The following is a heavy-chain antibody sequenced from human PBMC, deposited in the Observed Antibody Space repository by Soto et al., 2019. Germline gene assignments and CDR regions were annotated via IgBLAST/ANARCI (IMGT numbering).Heavy chain of an antibody. J-gene: IGHJ4*02. V-gene: IGHV3-74*03. CDR1: GFTFSSYG. Sequence: DVQLVESGGGLFQPGGSLRLSCAASGFTFSSYGMHWVRQAPGKGLVWVSRIRSDGTNAEYAGSVKGRFTISRDNAENTLYLQMNSLRVEDTAVYYCVRGDGDYHDGNGYLGRHWGQGTLVTVSS. CDR3: VRGDGDYHDGNGYLGRH. CDR2: IRSDGTNA. D-gene: IGHD3-22*01.